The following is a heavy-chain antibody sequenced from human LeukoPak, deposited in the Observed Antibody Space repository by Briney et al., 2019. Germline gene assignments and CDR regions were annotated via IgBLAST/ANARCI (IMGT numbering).Heavy chain of an antibody. J-gene: IGHJ4*02. CDR1: GFTFRTYG. V-gene: IGHV3-30*03. CDR3: ARDGVRDGLYFDY. CDR2: ISHDGSET. Sequence: GGSLRLSCIASGFTFRTYGMFWVRQSPDKGLEWIAFISHDGSETYYSDSAKGRFTISRDNAKNSLYLQMNSLRAEDTAVYYCARDGVRDGLYFDYWGQGTLVTVSS. D-gene: IGHD5-24*01.